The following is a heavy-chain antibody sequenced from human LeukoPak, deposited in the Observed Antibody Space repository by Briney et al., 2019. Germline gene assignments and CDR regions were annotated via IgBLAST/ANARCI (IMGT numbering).Heavy chain of an antibody. J-gene: IGHJ4*02. CDR2: MSPNSGNT. V-gene: IGHV1-8*01. CDR3: ARRWKMGARGRVYFDY. Sequence: ASVKVSCKASGYTFTSYDINWVRQATGQGLEWMGWMSPNSGNTGYAQKFQGRVTITRNTSISTAYMELSSLRSEDTAVYYCARRWKMGARGRVYFDYWGQGTLVTVSS. D-gene: IGHD1-26*01. CDR1: GYTFTSYD.